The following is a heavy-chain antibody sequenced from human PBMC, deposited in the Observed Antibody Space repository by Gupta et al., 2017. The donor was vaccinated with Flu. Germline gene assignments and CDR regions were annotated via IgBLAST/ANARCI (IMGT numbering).Heavy chain of an antibody. CDR1: GRTSSSDA. D-gene: IGHD4-17*01. Sequence: QVQLVQSGAEVRQPGSSVRVSCRAPGRTSSSDAINWVRPAPGQRLEWMGGIVPFFGTPTSAKRFEARLTIRADKSTGTVYMELTGLQSDDSGFYYCARALSAPGCGDLTYYRNGMDVWGQGTTVTVSS. V-gene: IGHV1-69*06. CDR3: ARALSAPGCGDLTYYRNGMDV. J-gene: IGHJ6*02. CDR2: IVPFFGTP.